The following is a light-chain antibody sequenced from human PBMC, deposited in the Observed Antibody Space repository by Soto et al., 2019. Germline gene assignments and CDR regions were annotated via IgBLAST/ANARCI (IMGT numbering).Light chain of an antibody. J-gene: IGLJ2*01. CDR1: SSDIGSYT. CDR3: AAWDDRLNGVV. Sequence: QSVLTQPPSASGTPGQRVTISCSGSSSDIGSYTVNWYQQLPGTAPKLLIFSNVHRPSGVPDRFSGSKSGTSASLAISGLQAEDEADYYCAAWDDRLNGVVFGGGTQLTVL. V-gene: IGLV1-44*01. CDR2: SNV.